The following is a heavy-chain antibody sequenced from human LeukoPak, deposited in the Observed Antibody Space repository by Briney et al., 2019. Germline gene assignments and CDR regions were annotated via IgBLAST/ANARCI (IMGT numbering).Heavy chain of an antibody. CDR3: ARARPRHCSSTSCSTATPYYYMDV. CDR1: GGSFSGYY. D-gene: IGHD2-2*01. CDR2: INHSGST. J-gene: IGHJ6*03. Sequence: SETLSLTCAVYGGSFSGYYWSWIRQPPGKGLEWIGEINHSGSTNYNPSLKSRVTISVDTSKNQFSLKLSSVTAADTAVYYCARARPRHCSSTSCSTATPYYYMDVWGKGTTVTVSS. V-gene: IGHV4-34*01.